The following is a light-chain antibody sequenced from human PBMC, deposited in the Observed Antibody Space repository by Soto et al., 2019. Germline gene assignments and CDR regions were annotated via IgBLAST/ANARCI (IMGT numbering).Light chain of an antibody. CDR3: QQANTFLEIT. Sequence: DIQMTQSPSSVSASIGDRVTITCRTSQGISTWLAWYQQKPGKAPKLLIYGASSLQSGVPSRFSGSASRTDFTLTISSLQPEDFATYYCQQANTFLEITVGPGTKVDSK. CDR2: GAS. J-gene: IGKJ3*01. CDR1: QGISTW. V-gene: IGKV1-12*01.